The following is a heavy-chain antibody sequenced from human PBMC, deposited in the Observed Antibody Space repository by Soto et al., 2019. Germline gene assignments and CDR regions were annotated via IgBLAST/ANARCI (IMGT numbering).Heavy chain of an antibody. J-gene: IGHJ4*02. CDR1: GFTFSDYA. D-gene: IGHD2-2*01. Sequence: GSLRLSCSTSGFTFSDYAMHWARQAPGKRLEYLSTVSKDGRRTYYADSVKGRFTISRDNSRNTVFLQLTSLRPEDTAVYYCVKESHIVVAPGAFFDYWGQGALVTVSS. CDR3: VKESHIVVAPGAFFDY. CDR2: VSKDGRRT. V-gene: IGHV3-64D*08.